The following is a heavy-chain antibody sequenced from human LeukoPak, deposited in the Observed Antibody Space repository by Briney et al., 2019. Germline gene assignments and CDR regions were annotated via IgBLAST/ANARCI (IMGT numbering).Heavy chain of an antibody. CDR3: ARGGLSSRIDY. CDR1: GFTFTSYD. D-gene: IGHD2-2*01. Sequence: GASVKVSCKASGFTFTSYDINWVRQAPGQGLEWMGWMNPNSGNTRYAQKVQGRITMTRDTSISTAYMELSSLRSEDTAVYYCARGGLSSRIDYWGQGTLVIVSS. J-gene: IGHJ4*02. V-gene: IGHV1-8*01. CDR2: MNPNSGNT.